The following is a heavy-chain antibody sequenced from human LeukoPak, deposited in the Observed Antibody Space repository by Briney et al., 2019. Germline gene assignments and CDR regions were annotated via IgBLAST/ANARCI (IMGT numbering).Heavy chain of an antibody. CDR1: GGSFSGYY. CDR3: AKTVFLAGWHFDY. V-gene: IGHV4-59*08. D-gene: IGHD3-9*01. CDR2: IHYSGST. J-gene: IGHJ4*02. Sequence: SETLSLTCAVYGGSFSGYYWSWIRQPPGKGLEWIGYIHYSGSTNYNPSLKSRVTISVDMSKNQFSLKLTSVTAADTAVYYCAKTVFLAGWHFDYWGQGALVTVSS.